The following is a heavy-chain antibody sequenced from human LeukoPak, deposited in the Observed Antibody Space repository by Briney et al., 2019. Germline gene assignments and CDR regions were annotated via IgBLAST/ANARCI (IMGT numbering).Heavy chain of an antibody. Sequence: ASVKVSCKASGYTFTGYYMHWVRQAPGQGLEWMGWINPNSGGTNYAQKFQGRVTMTRDTSISTAYMELSRLRSDDTVVYYCARDLSRQACSSTSCLFNYYYGMDVWGQGTTVTVSS. CDR1: GYTFTGYY. CDR3: ARDLSRQACSSTSCLFNYYYGMDV. CDR2: INPNSGGT. J-gene: IGHJ6*02. V-gene: IGHV1-2*02. D-gene: IGHD2-2*01.